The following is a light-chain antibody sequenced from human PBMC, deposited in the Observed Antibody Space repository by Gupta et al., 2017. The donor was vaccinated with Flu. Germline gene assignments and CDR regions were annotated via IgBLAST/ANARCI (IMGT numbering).Light chain of an antibody. CDR1: QSISIN. Sequence: EIVLTQSPGTLSLSPGERATLSCRASQSISINLAWYQHKPGQAPRLLIYDAFNRSTGIPARFSGSGCGTDFTLTISSREPEDFAVYYCQQGRYWPSITFGGGTKVEIK. CDR3: QQGRYWPSIT. J-gene: IGKJ4*01. V-gene: IGKV3-11*01. CDR2: DAF.